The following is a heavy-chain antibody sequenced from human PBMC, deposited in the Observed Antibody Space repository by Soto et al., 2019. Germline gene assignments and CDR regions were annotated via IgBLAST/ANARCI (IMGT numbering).Heavy chain of an antibody. Sequence: GWSLRLSCAASVFTFISYAMSWVRQAPGKGLEWVSAISGSGGSTYYADSVKGRFTISRDNSKNTLYLQMNSLRAEDTAVYYCAKDKTGYSSSWFPGNWFDPWGQGTLVTVSS. CDR2: ISGSGGST. J-gene: IGHJ5*02. V-gene: IGHV3-23*01. D-gene: IGHD6-13*01. CDR3: AKDKTGYSSSWFPGNWFDP. CDR1: VFTFISYA.